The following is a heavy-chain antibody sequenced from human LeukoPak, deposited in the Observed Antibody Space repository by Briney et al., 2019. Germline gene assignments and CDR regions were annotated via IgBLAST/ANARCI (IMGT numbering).Heavy chain of an antibody. V-gene: IGHV3-48*04. CDR3: AREGCSGGSCQNYYYYGMDV. Sequence: GGSLRLSCAGTGFSFSNFGMNWVRQAPGKGLECVSFISGSSGTIYYADSVKGRFTISRDNAKNSLYLQMNSLRAEDTAVYYCAREGCSGGSCQNYYYYGMDVWGQGTTVTVSS. D-gene: IGHD2-15*01. CDR1: GFSFSNFG. CDR2: ISGSSGTI. J-gene: IGHJ6*02.